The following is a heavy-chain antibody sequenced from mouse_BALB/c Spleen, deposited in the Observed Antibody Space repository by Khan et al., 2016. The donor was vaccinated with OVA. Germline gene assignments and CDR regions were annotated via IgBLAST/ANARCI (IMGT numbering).Heavy chain of an antibody. CDR3: ARGGAAYYRNDGGAMDY. Sequence: QVQLQQSGPELKKPGETVRISCKASGYTFTTAGIQWVQKMPGKGLKWIGWINTHSGVPKYAEDFKGRFAFSLEISVNTAYLQITNLKNEDTATYCCARGGAAYYRNDGGAMDYWGQGISVTVSS. J-gene: IGHJ4*01. D-gene: IGHD2-14*01. CDR1: GYTFTTAG. V-gene: IGHV9-4*02. CDR2: INTHSGVP.